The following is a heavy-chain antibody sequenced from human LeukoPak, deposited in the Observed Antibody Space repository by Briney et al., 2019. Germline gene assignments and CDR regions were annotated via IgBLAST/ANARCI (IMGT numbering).Heavy chain of an antibody. CDR2: IDPSDSYT. V-gene: IGHV5-10-1*01. D-gene: IGHD1-26*01. CDR1: GYSFTNYW. Sequence: GESLRISCKGSGYSFTNYWISWVRQMPGKGLEWMGRIDPSDSYTSYSPSFQGHVTISADESDSTAYLQWSSLKASDTAIYYCARRGGSSSAYWFDPWGQGTLVTVSS. CDR3: ARRGGSSSAYWFDP. J-gene: IGHJ5*02.